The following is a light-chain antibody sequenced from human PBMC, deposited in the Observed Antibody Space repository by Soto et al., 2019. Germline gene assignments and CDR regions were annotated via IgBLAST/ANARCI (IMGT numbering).Light chain of an antibody. V-gene: IGKV3-11*01. CDR2: DAS. CDR1: QSVGAY. Sequence: EIVLTQSPATLSLSPGERATLSCRASQSVGAYLAWFQQKPGQAPRLLISDASDRATGIPDRFSASGSGTDFSLTISSLEAEDFAIYYCQQHLNWPLTFGGGTKVEIK. CDR3: QQHLNWPLT. J-gene: IGKJ4*01.